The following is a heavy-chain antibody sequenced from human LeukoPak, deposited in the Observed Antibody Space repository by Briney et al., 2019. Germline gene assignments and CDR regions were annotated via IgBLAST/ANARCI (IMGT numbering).Heavy chain of an antibody. Sequence: GGSLRLSCAASGFTFSSYGMHWVRQAPGKGLEWVAFIRYDGSKKYYADSVKGRFTVSRDNSKNMLYLQMNSLRAEDTAVYYCAKVNDVRGIHWGQGTLVTVSS. J-gene: IGHJ4*02. CDR3: AKVNDVRGIH. D-gene: IGHD3-10*01. CDR2: IRYDGSKK. CDR1: GFTFSSYG. V-gene: IGHV3-30*02.